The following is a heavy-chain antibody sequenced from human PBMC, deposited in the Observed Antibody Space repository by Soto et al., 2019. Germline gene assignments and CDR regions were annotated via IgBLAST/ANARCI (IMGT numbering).Heavy chain of an antibody. D-gene: IGHD6-13*01. CDR3: ARRQISPPTRGAAAARGGMDV. Sequence: GGSLRLSCEGSGFTFSTYNMNWVRRAPGKGLEWVSYISSSSSTIYYADSVKGRFTISRDNSKNTLYLQISSLRAEDTAVYFCARRQISPPTRGAAAARGGMDVWGHGTTVTVSS. CDR2: ISSSSSTI. CDR1: GFTFSTYN. J-gene: IGHJ6*02. V-gene: IGHV3-48*01.